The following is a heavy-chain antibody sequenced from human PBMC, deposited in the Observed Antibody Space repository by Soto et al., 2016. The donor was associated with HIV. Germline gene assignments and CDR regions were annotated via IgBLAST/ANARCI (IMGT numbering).Heavy chain of an antibody. Sequence: QVQLVQSGAEVKKPGSSVKVSCQASGGPFSSYTVNWVRQAPGQGLEWMGGIVPVFGTTNYAQKFQGRLTITTDGSMSAAYMELSRLRSDDTAVYYCARVRPLWFGDQGHFDYWGQGTLVTVSS. D-gene: IGHD3-10*01. CDR3: ARVRPLWFGDQGHFDY. CDR1: GGPFSSYT. J-gene: IGHJ4*02. CDR2: IVPVFGTT. V-gene: IGHV1-69*01.